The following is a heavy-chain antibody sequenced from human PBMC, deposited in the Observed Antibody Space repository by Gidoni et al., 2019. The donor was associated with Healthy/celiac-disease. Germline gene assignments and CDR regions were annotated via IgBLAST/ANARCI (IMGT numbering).Heavy chain of an antibody. CDR3: ARWSSSNYYMDV. CDR1: GFTFSSYD. Sequence: EVQLVESGGGLVQPGGSLRLSCAASGFTFSSYDMHWVRQATGKGLEWVSAIGTAGDTYYPGSVKCRFTISRENAKNSLYLQMNSLRAGDTAVYYCARWSSSNYYMDVWGKGTTVTVSS. D-gene: IGHD6-6*01. V-gene: IGHV3-13*01. CDR2: IGTAGDT. J-gene: IGHJ6*03.